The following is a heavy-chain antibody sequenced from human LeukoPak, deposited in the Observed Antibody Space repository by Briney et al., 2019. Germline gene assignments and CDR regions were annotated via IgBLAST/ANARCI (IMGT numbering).Heavy chain of an antibody. Sequence: PGGSLRLSCTASGFNFRNAWMCWVRQAPGKGLEWVANIKQDGSEIDYVDSMKGRFTISRDNAKNSVYLQVSSLRAEDTAVYYCARIGYRSSSFDYWGQGTLVTVSS. CDR3: ARIGYRSSSFDY. CDR2: IKQDGSEI. CDR1: GFNFRNAW. D-gene: IGHD6-13*01. J-gene: IGHJ4*02. V-gene: IGHV3-7*01.